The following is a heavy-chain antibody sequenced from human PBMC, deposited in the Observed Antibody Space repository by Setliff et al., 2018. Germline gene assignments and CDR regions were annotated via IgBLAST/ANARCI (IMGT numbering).Heavy chain of an antibody. J-gene: IGHJ2*01. D-gene: IGHD7-27*01. Sequence: GGSLRLSCAASGFTFSSYAMSWVRQAPGKGLEWVSTISGSGXSTYYADSVKGXXTISRDNSKNTLYLQMNSLRAEDTAVYYCAKHRVRQLGILSWYFDLWGRGTLVTVSS. V-gene: IGHV3-23*01. CDR1: GFTFSSYA. CDR3: AKHRVRQLGILSWYFDL. CDR2: ISGSGXST.